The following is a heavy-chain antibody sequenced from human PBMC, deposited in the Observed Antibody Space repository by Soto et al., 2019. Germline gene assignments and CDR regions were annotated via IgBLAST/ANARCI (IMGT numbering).Heavy chain of an antibody. Sequence: QPGGSLRLSCAASGFTFSSYAMHWVRQAPGKGLEWVAVISYDGSNKYYADSVKGRFTISRDNSKNTLYLQMNSLRDEDTAVYYCARVVVVIPPGYYYAMDVWGQGTTVTVSS. CDR1: GFTFSSYA. J-gene: IGHJ6*02. V-gene: IGHV3-30-3*01. D-gene: IGHD3-22*01. CDR2: ISYDGSNK. CDR3: ARVVVVIPPGYYYAMDV.